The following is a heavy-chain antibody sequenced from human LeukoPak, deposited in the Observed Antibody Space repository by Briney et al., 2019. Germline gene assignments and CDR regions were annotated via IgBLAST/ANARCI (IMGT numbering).Heavy chain of an antibody. Sequence: GGSLILSCAASGFTFGSYAMSWVRQAPGKGLEWVSGISGSGGSTNYADSVKGRFTIARDNSKNTLYLQMNSLGAEDTAVYYCARDHWVTMVRGVIPLYGLDVWGQGSTVTVSS. J-gene: IGHJ6*02. V-gene: IGHV3-23*01. CDR1: GFTFGSYA. CDR2: ISGSGGST. D-gene: IGHD3-10*01. CDR3: ARDHWVTMVRGVIPLYGLDV.